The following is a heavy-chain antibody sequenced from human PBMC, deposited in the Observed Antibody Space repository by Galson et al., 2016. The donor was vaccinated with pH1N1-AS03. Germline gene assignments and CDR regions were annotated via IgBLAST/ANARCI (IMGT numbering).Heavy chain of an antibody. CDR1: GGTFNSYI. CDR2: FIPVYDRT. V-gene: IGHV1-69*08. D-gene: IGHD5-24*01. CDR3: AKVGGEGYNWYFYGMDV. Sequence: SVKVSCKASGGTFNSYIFTWVRQAPGQGLEWMGRFIPVYDRTNYAEKFQGRVTITASYMELRSLTSQDTAVYYCAKVGGEGYNWYFYGMDVWGQGTTVTVSS. J-gene: IGHJ6*02.